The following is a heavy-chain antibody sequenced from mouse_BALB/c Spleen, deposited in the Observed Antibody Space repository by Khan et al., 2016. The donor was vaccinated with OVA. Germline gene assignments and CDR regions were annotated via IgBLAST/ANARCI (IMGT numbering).Heavy chain of an antibody. J-gene: IGHJ2*01. V-gene: IGHV1-7*01. CDR1: GYTFPNYW. CDR3: TRLGYSYGSTFVY. CDR2: INPSTDYT. Sequence: QVQLQQSGAELAKPGASVRMSCKASGYTFPNYWMHWVKQGPGQGLEWIGYINPSTDYTEYNQKFKDKATLTADKSSSTAYMQLSSLTSVDSAVYYCTRLGYSYGSTFVYWGQGTTLTVSS. D-gene: IGHD1-1*01.